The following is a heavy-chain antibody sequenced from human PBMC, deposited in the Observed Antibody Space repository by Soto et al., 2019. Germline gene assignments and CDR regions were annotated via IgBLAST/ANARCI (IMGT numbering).Heavy chain of an antibody. V-gene: IGHV1-18*01. CDR2: ISGYNGNT. Sequence: QVQLVQSGAEVKKPGASLKVSCKASGYTFTSYGIGWVRQAPGQGLEWMGWISGYNGNTNYAQKLQRRVTMTTDTATSTAYMELRSLRSDDTAVYYCARVIASAADFDYWGQGTLVTVSS. J-gene: IGHJ4*02. CDR3: ARVIASAADFDY. D-gene: IGHD6-13*01. CDR1: GYTFTSYG.